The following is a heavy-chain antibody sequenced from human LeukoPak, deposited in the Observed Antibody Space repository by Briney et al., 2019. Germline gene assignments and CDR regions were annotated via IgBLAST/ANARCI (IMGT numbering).Heavy chain of an antibody. V-gene: IGHV4-39*01. D-gene: IGHD6-13*01. J-gene: IGHJ5*02. CDR1: GGSISSSSYY. Sequence: PSETLSLTCTVSGGSISSSSYYWGWIRQPPGKGLEWIGSIYYSGSTYYNPSPKSRVTISVDTSKNQFSLKLSSVTAADTAVYYCAGTYSSSWYGGWFDPWGQGTLATVSS. CDR3: AGTYSSSWYGGWFDP. CDR2: IYYSGST.